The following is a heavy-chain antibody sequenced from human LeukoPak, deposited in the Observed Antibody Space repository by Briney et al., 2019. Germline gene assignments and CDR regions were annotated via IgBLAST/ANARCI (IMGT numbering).Heavy chain of an antibody. D-gene: IGHD2-2*01. CDR1: GDSVSSNSAA. V-gene: IGHV6-1*01. J-gene: IGHJ6*03. CDR2: TYYRSKWYN. Sequence: SQTLSLTCAISGDSVSSNSAAWNWIRQSPSRGLEWLGRTYYRSKWYNDYAVSVKSRITINPDTSKNQFSLQLNSVTPEDTAVYYCAHEIHSSSPRGATRYMDVWGKGTTVTVSS. CDR3: AHEIHSSSPRGATRYMDV.